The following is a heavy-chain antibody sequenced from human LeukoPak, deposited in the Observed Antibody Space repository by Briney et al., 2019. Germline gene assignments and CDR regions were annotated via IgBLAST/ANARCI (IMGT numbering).Heavy chain of an antibody. CDR2: TYYRSTWYN. V-gene: IGHV6-1*01. CDR1: GDSVSSNSVT. CDR3: ARRLTQYDCFDP. J-gene: IGHJ5*02. Sequence: SQTLSLTCAISGDSVSSNSVTWNWIRQSPSRGLEWLGRTYYRSTWYNDYAVSVRGRITVNPDTSKNQSSLHLNSVTPEDTAVYYCARRLTQYDCFDPWGQGILVTVSS. D-gene: IGHD2-2*01.